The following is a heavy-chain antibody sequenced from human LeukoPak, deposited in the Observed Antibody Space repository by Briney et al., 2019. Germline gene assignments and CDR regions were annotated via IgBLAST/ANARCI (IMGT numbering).Heavy chain of an antibody. D-gene: IGHD4-17*01. CDR3: TRESVNVFLLGGFDP. CDR2: IIPIFGTA. CDR1: GGTFTSYA. J-gene: IGHJ5*02. Sequence: SVKVSCKASGGTFTSYAISWVRQAPGQGLEWMGGIIPIFGTANYAQKFQGRVTITTDESTSTAYTERSSLRSEDPAVYYCTRESVNVFLLGGFDPWGQGTLVTVSS. V-gene: IGHV1-69*05.